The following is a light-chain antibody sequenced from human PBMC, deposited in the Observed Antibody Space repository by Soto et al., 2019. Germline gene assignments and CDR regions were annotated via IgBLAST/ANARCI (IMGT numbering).Light chain of an antibody. J-gene: IGKJ4*01. Sequence: EIVMTQSPAALSVSPGEGATLSCRASQSLRTDVAWYQQKPGQAPRLLIYDAFTRATGVPARFSGSGSGTEFTLIISSLQSEDFAVYYCQHYNNWPGALTFGGGTKVEIK. CDR2: DAF. V-gene: IGKV3D-15*01. CDR3: QHYNNWPGALT. CDR1: QSLRTD.